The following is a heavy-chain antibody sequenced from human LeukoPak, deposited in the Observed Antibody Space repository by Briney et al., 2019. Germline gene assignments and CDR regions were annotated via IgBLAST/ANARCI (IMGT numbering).Heavy chain of an antibody. CDR1: GGSISSHY. Sequence: SETLSLTCTVSGGSISSHYWSCIRQSPGKGLEWIWYINYSGSTNYNPSLKSRVTISVDTSKNQFSLQLSSVTAADTDVYYCARAAEGVPVAVWAEVWGQGTLVTVSS. J-gene: IGHJ4*02. CDR3: ARAAEGVPVAVWAEV. CDR2: INYSGST. D-gene: IGHD3-16*01. V-gene: IGHV4-59*11.